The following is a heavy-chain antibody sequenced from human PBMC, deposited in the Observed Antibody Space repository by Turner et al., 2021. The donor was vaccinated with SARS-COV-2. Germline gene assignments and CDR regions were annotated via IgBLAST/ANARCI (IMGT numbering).Heavy chain of an antibody. CDR3: AKDLGQLDWFDP. Sequence: QVQLVESGVGVVQPGRSLRLSCAASGFTFSSYGMHWVRQAPGKGLEWVAVISYDGTNKYYADSVKGRFTISRDNSKNTLYLQMNSLRAEDTAVYYCAKDLGQLDWFDPWGQGTLVTVSS. J-gene: IGHJ5*02. D-gene: IGHD6-13*01. V-gene: IGHV3-30*18. CDR1: GFTFSSYG. CDR2: ISYDGTNK.